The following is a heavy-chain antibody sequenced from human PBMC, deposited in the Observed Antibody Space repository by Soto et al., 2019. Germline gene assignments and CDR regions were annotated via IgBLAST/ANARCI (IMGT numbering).Heavy chain of an antibody. CDR3: ARQYYDFCSGYYTRAFDI. D-gene: IGHD3-3*01. V-gene: IGHV4-39*01. Sequence: QLQLQESGPGLVKPSETLSLTCTVSGGSISSSSYYWGWIRQPPGKGLEWIGSIYYSGSTYYNPSLKSRVTISVDTSKNQFSLDLSSVTAAETAVYYCARQYYDFCSGYYTRAFDIWGQGTMVTVSS. CDR2: IYYSGST. CDR1: GGSISSSSYY. J-gene: IGHJ3*02.